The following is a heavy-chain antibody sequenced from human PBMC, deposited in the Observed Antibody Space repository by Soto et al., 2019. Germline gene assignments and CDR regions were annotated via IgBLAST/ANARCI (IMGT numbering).Heavy chain of an antibody. Sequence: SETLSLTCTVSGGSISSGGYYWSWIRQHPGKGLEWIGYIYYSGSVQYNPSLQSRLTMSVDTSKNVFSLNLSSVTAADTAVYFCVREDDGGDRDYYGLDVWGQGTTVTVSS. CDR3: VREDDGGDRDYYGLDV. V-gene: IGHV4-31*03. CDR1: GGSISSGGYY. D-gene: IGHD2-21*02. CDR2: IYYSGSV. J-gene: IGHJ6*02.